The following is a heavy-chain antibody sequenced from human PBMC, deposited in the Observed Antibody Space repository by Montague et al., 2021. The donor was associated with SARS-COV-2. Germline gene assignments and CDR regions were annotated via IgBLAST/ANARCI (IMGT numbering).Heavy chain of an antibody. J-gene: IGHJ4*02. CDR2: INHRGYI. CDR3: AGAPRNSFGYWAY. D-gene: IGHD3-22*01. V-gene: IGHV4-34*01. Sequence: SETLSLTCAVYGASFSNFYLSWIRQPPGKGQEWIGEINHRGYINYNPSLGSRVTISVDTSKNQFSLKVNSVTAADTAVYYCAGAPRNSFGYWAYWGQGTLLTVSS. CDR1: GASFSNFY.